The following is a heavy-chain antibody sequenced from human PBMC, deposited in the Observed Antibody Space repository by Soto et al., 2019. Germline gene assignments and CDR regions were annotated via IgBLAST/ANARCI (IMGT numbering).Heavy chain of an antibody. V-gene: IGHV3-7*03. Sequence: VQLVESGGDLVQPGGSLRLSCVGSGFTFSSYWMGWVRQTPGKGLEWVATIKADGTEKYYVDSVKGRFTFSRDNAKTSVDLEMNSLRAEDTAVYYCVTAVRGYNANGDLWGQGTTVTVSS. J-gene: IGHJ6*02. CDR3: VTAVRGYNANGDL. CDR2: IKADGTEK. D-gene: IGHD5-12*01. CDR1: GFTFSSYW.